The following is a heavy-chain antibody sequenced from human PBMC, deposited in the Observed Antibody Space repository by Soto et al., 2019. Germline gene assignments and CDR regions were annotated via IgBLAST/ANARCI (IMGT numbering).Heavy chain of an antibody. V-gene: IGHV3-23*01. CDR1: GFTFGNYA. CDR2: ISGSGGST. D-gene: IGHD5-12*01. Sequence: GRSLRLSCASSGFTFGNYAVSLVRQAPGKGLEWVSAISGSGGSTYYADSVKGRFTISRDNSKNTLYLQMNSLRAEDTAVYYCAKPLVDIVATSEVSDYWGQGTLVTVSS. CDR3: AKPLVDIVATSEVSDY. J-gene: IGHJ4*02.